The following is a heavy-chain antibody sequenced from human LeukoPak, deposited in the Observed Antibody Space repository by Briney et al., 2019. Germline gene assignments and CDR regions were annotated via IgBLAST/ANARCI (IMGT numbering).Heavy chain of an antibody. D-gene: IGHD3-22*01. V-gene: IGHV3-21*01. CDR2: ISSSSSYI. J-gene: IGHJ3*02. CDR3: ASCITMIEGDVFNI. CDR1: GFTFSSYS. Sequence: GGSLRLSCAASGFTFSSYSMNWVRQAPGKGLEWVSSISSSSSYIYYADSVKGRFTISRDNAKNSLYLQMNSLRAEDTAVYYCASCITMIEGDVFNIWGQGTMVTVSS.